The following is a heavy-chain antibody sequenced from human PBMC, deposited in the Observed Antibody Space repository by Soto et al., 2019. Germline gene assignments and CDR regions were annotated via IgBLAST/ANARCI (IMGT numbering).Heavy chain of an antibody. CDR2: IYYSGST. V-gene: IGHV4-59*12. CDR3: GTQNPGSYHFDS. CDR1: GGSISSYY. D-gene: IGHD3-10*01. Sequence: PSETLSLTCTVSGGSISSYYWSWIRQPPGKGLEWIGYIYYSGSTNYNPSLKSRVTISVDTSKNQFSLKVTSVTAADTAVYYCGTQNPGSYHFDSLGQGQLVTDSS. J-gene: IGHJ5*01.